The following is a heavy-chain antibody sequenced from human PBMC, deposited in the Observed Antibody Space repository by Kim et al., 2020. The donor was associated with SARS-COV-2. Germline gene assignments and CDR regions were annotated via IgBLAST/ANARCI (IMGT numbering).Heavy chain of an antibody. J-gene: IGHJ4*02. CDR3: ARDTPTKIFDY. CDR2: N. V-gene: IGHV6-1*01. Sequence: NDYAVSVKSRITINPDTSKNQFSLQLNSVTPEDTAVYYCARDTPTKIFDYWGQGTLVTVSS.